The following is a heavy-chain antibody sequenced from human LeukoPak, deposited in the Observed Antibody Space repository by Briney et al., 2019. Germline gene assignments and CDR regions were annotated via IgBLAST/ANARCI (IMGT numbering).Heavy chain of an antibody. V-gene: IGHV4-34*01. D-gene: IGHD5-18*01. CDR1: GGSFSGYY. CDR3: ASSSGYSYGYSLDY. Sequence: SETLSLTCAVYGGSFSGYYWSWIRQPPGKGLEWIGEINHSGSTNYNPSLKSRVTISVDTSKNQFSLKLSSVTAADTAVYYCASSSGYSYGYSLDYWGQGTLVTVSS. J-gene: IGHJ4*02. CDR2: INHSGST.